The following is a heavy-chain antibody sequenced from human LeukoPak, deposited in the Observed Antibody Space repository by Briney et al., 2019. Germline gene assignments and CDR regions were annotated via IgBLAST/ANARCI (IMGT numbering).Heavy chain of an antibody. CDR3: ARGDCSSTSCYYFDY. Sequence: GGSLRLSCAASGFTFSAHYMSWIRQAPGKGLEWVSYISSSGTTIYYADSVKGRFTISRDNAKNSLYLQMNSLRTEDTAVYYCARGDCSSTSCYYFDYWGRGTLVTVSS. J-gene: IGHJ4*02. CDR2: ISSSGTTI. CDR1: GFTFSAHY. D-gene: IGHD2-2*01. V-gene: IGHV3-11*04.